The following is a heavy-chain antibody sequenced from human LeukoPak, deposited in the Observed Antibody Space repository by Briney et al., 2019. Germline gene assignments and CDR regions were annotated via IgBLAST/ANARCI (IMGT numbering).Heavy chain of an antibody. Sequence: SGTLSLTCAVSGGSISSSNWWSWVRQPPGKGLEWIGEIYHSGSTNYNPSLKSRVTISVDKSKNQFSLKLSSVTAADTAVYYCARVVAVAGRTFDYWGQGTLVTVSS. CDR2: IYHSGST. CDR3: ARVVAVAGRTFDY. CDR1: GGSISSSNW. V-gene: IGHV4-4*02. D-gene: IGHD6-19*01. J-gene: IGHJ4*02.